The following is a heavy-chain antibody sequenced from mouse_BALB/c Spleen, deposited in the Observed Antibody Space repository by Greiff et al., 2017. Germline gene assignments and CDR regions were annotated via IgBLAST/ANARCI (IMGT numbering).Heavy chain of an antibody. V-gene: IGHV5-9-4*01. CDR2: ISSGGSYT. CDR3: ARDLRDYGSSHWYFDV. D-gene: IGHD1-1*01. J-gene: IGHJ1*01. CDR1: GFTFSSYA. Sequence: EVMLVESGGGLVKPGGSLKLSCAASGFTFSSYAMSWVRQSPEKRLEWVAEISSGGSYTYYPDTVTGRFTISRDNAKNTLYLEMSSLRSEDTAMYYCARDLRDYGSSHWYFDVWGAGTTVTVSS.